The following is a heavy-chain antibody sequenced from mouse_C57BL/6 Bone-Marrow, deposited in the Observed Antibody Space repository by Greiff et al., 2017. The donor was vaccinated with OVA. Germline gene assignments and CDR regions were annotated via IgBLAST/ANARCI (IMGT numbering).Heavy chain of an antibody. CDR3: ARYTAQTMDY. CDR1: GFTFTDYY. J-gene: IGHJ4*01. Sequence: EVQLVESGGGLVQPGGSLSLSCAASGFTFTDYYMSWVRQPPGKALEWLGFISNKANGYTTEYSASVKGRFTISRDNSQSILYLQMNALRAEDSATYYCARYTAQTMDYWGQGTSVTVSS. CDR2: ISNKANGYTT. V-gene: IGHV7-3*01. D-gene: IGHD3-2*02.